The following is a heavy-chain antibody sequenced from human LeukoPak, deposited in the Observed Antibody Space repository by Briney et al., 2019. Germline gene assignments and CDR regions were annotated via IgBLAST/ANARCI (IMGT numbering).Heavy chain of an antibody. Sequence: PGRSLRLSCAASGFTFSSYGMHWVRQAQGKWLEWVAFIRYDGSNKYYADSVKGRFTISRDNSKNTLYLQMNSLRAEDTAVYYCAKKGIAAAETPYWGQGTLVTVSS. CDR1: GFTFSSYG. CDR2: IRYDGSNK. CDR3: AKKGIAAAETPY. J-gene: IGHJ4*02. V-gene: IGHV3-30*02. D-gene: IGHD6-13*01.